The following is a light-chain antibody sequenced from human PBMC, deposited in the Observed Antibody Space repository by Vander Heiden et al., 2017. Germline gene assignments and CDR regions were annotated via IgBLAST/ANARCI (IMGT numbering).Light chain of an antibody. Sequence: SALTPPASVSGSPGQSITISCTGTSSDIGVYNYVSWYQQHPGKAPKLMSYEVSNRPSGVSDRFSGSKSGNTASLTISGLQAEDEADYYCSSYTNSGTYVFGTGTKVTVL. J-gene: IGLJ1*01. CDR3: SSYTNSGTYV. CDR2: EVS. V-gene: IGLV2-14*01. CDR1: SSDIGVYNY.